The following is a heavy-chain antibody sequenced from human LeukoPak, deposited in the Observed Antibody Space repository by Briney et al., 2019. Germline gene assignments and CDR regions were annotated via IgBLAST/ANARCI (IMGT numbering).Heavy chain of an antibody. D-gene: IGHD4-17*01. CDR1: GGSISSGGYY. CDR2: IYYSGST. V-gene: IGHV4-31*03. J-gene: IGHJ4*02. Sequence: PSQTLSLTCTVSGGSISSGGYYWSWIRQHPGKGLEWIGYIYYSGSTYYNPSLKSRVTISVDTSKNQFSLKLSSVTAADTAVYYCAGEDYGDSSIDYWGPGTLVTVSS. CDR3: AGEDYGDSSIDY.